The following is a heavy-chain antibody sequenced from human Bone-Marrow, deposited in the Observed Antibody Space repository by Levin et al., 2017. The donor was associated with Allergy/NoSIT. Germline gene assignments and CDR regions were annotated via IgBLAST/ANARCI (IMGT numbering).Heavy chain of an antibody. CDR3: AKGGYSNHGFLKYYYPMDV. CDR1: GFPFRFSA. D-gene: IGHD4-11*01. CDR2: VSGSGATS. J-gene: IGHJ6*02. Sequence: GGSLRLSCAASGFPFRFSAVSWVRQAPGKGLEWVSIVSGSGATSYHADSVKGRFTISRDNSKNTLYLQMNNLRAEDTAAYFCAKGGYSNHGFLKYYYPMDVWGQGTTVTVSS. V-gene: IGHV3-23*01.